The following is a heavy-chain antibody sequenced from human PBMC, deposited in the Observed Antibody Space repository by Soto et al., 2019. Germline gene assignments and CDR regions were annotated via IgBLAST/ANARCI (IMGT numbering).Heavy chain of an antibody. D-gene: IGHD5-12*01. Sequence: EVQLVESGGGLIQPGGSLRLSCVVSGFTVSITNSISWVRQAPGKGLEWVSVIYSGGTTYYADSVKGRFTISRDNSKNTLYLQMNSLRAEDTAVYYCHGYGYWGQGTLVTVSS. CDR3: HGYGY. V-gene: IGHV3-53*01. CDR2: IYSGGTT. J-gene: IGHJ4*02. CDR1: GFTVSITNS.